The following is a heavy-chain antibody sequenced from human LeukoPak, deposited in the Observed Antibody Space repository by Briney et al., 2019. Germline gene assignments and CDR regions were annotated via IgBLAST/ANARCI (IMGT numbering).Heavy chain of an antibody. D-gene: IGHD3-22*01. CDR2: IWYDGSNK. CDR3: ARDLTKSLDSSGYYPGGY. J-gene: IGHJ4*02. CDR1: GFTFSSYG. V-gene: IGHV3-33*01. Sequence: GGSLRLSCAASGFTFSSYGMHWVRQAPGKGLEWVAVIWYDGSNKYYADSVKGRFTISRDNSKNTLYLQMNSLRAEDTAVYYCARDLTKSLDSSGYYPGGYWGQGTLVTVSS.